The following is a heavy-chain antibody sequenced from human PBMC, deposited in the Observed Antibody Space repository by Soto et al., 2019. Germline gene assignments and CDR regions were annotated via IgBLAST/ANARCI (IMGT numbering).Heavy chain of an antibody. J-gene: IGHJ6*03. Sequence: EVQLVESGGGLVKPGGSLRLSCAASGFTFSSYSMNWVRQAPGKGLEWVSSISSSSSYIYYADSVKGRFTISRDNAKNSLYMQMNSPSAEETAVYYCARPGHYYYYYMHIWGKGTTVTVSS. CDR1: GFTFSSYS. V-gene: IGHV3-21*01. CDR3: ARPGHYYYYYMHI. CDR2: ISSSSSYI.